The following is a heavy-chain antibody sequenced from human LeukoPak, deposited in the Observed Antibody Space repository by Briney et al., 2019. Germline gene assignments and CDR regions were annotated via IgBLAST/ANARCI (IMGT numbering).Heavy chain of an antibody. CDR3: ATSDWDNIAAAGTKGY. CDR2: ISYDGSNK. Sequence: PGGSLRLSCAASRFTFSSYAMHWVRQAPGKGLEWVAVISYDGSNKYYADSVKGRFTISRDNSKNTLYLQMNSLRAEDTAVYYCATSDWDNIAAAGTKGYWGQGTLVTVSS. D-gene: IGHD6-13*01. CDR1: RFTFSSYA. V-gene: IGHV3-30*04. J-gene: IGHJ4*02.